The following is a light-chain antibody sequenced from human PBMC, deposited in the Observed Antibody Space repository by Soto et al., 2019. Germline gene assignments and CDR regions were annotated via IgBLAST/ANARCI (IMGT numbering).Light chain of an antibody. CDR3: QQCYSSPRT. CDR2: AAS. Sequence: TQSPATLSLSPGERATLSCRASQSISTYLNWYQQKVGRAPTLLIYAASSLQSGVPSRFSGGGSGTDFTLTISSLQPEDFAMYFCQQCYSSPRTFGQGTKVEIK. V-gene: IGKV1-39*01. CDR1: QSISTY. J-gene: IGKJ1*01.